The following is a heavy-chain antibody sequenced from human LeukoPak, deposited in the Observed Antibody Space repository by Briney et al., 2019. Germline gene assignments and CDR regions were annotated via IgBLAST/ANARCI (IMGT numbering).Heavy chain of an antibody. J-gene: IGHJ6*02. V-gene: IGHV3-74*01. CDR2: TNGDACSS. CDR1: GFTFSNYW. CDR3: VRWKFYDSGGSYGIDV. Sequence: GGSLRLSCAASGFTFSNYWMHWVRQAPGKGPMWVSRTNGDACSSSYADSVKGRFTISRDNAKSTLYLQMNSLRVEDTAVYYCVRWKFYDSGGSYGIDVWGRGTTVTVSS. D-gene: IGHD3-22*01.